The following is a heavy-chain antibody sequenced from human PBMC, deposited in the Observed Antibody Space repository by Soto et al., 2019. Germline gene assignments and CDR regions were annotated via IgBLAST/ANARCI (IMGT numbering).Heavy chain of an antibody. CDR3: ARDRDYCSSTSCYLRYYYYYGMDV. CDR1: GFTFSSYS. J-gene: IGHJ6*02. V-gene: IGHV3-48*01. Sequence: EVQLVESGGGLVQPGGSLRLSCAASGFTFSSYSMNWVRQAPGKGLEWVSYISSSSSTIYYADSVKGRFTISRDNAKNSLYLQMNSLRAEDTAVYYCARDRDYCSSTSCYLRYYYYYGMDVWGLGTTVTVSS. D-gene: IGHD2-2*01. CDR2: ISSSSSTI.